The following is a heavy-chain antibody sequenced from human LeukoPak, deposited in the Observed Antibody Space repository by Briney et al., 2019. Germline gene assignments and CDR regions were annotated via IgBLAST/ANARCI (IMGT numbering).Heavy chain of an antibody. D-gene: IGHD3-22*01. CDR1: GGSISSYY. Sequence: SETLSLTCTVSGGSISSYYWSWIRQPPGKGLEWIGYIYYSGSTNYNPSLKSRVTISVDTSKNQFSLKLSSVTAADTAVYYCARLYDSSGYYHPFDYWGQGTLVTVSS. V-gene: IGHV4-59*08. CDR2: IYYSGST. CDR3: ARLYDSSGYYHPFDY. J-gene: IGHJ4*02.